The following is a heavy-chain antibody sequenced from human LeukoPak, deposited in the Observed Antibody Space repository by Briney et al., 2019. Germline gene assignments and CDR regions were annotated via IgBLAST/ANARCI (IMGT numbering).Heavy chain of an antibody. Sequence: GGSLRLSCAASGFTFSDYYMSWLRQAPGKGLEWGSYISSSGSTIYYADSAKGRFTISRDNAKNYLYLQMNSLRAEDTAVHYCARTPATHTVTTTNWFDPWGQGTLVTVSS. J-gene: IGHJ5*02. CDR2: ISSSGSTI. D-gene: IGHD4-11*01. CDR3: ARTPATHTVTTTNWFDP. V-gene: IGHV3-11*01. CDR1: GFTFSDYY.